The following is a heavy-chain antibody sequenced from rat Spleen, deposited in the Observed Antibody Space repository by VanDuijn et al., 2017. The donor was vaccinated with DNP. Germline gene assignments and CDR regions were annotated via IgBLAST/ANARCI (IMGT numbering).Heavy chain of an antibody. Sequence: EVQLVESGGGLVQPGRSLKVSCVASGFSFSNYDMAWVRQAPTKGLEWVASLSPSGGSSYYRDSVKGRFTVSRDNAKSRLYLQMDSLRSEDTATYYCARRIHTTGIQYGWYFDFWGPGTMVTVSS. D-gene: IGHD1-9*01. CDR1: GFSFSNYD. J-gene: IGHJ1*01. CDR2: LSPSGGSS. V-gene: IGHV5-25*01. CDR3: ARRIHTTGIQYGWYFDF.